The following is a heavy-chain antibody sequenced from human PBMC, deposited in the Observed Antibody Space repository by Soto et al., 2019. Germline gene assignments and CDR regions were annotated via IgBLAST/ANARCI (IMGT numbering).Heavy chain of an antibody. J-gene: IGHJ3*02. CDR1: GGTFNNYA. V-gene: IGHV1-69*06. Sequence: QVQLVQSGAELKKPGSSVRVSCKASGGTFNNYAVHWVRQAPGQGLEWMGGIIPKFSTSSSAQQFQGRVTKNVDSSTNTAYMGLISLRSEDTALYYCARGGIGSQSYAFDIWGQGTAVTVSS. CDR2: IIPKFSTS. D-gene: IGHD1-26*01. CDR3: ARGGIGSQSYAFDI.